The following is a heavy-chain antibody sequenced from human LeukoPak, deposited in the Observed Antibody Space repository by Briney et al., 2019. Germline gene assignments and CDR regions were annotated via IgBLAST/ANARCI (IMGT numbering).Heavy chain of an antibody. CDR1: GFTFSSSA. J-gene: IGHJ4*02. D-gene: IGHD1-1*01. Sequence: GGSLKLSCAASGFTFSSSALHWVRQASGKGLEWVGRIRSKANSYATAYAASVKGRFTISRDDSKNTAYLQMNSLKTEDTAVYYCTRQGGNDVDYWGQGTLVTVSS. CDR3: TRQGGNDVDY. CDR2: IRSKANSYAT. V-gene: IGHV3-73*01.